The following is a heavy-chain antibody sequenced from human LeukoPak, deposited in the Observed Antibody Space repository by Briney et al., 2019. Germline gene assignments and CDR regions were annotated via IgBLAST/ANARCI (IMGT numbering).Heavy chain of an antibody. CDR2: FDPEDGET. CDR1: GYTLTELS. CDR3: AREREGYCSSTSCYEFDY. D-gene: IGHD2-2*01. Sequence: ASVKVSCKVSGYTLTELSMHWVRQAPGKGLEWMGGFDPEDGETIYAQKFQGRVTMTEDTSTDTAYMELSSLRSEDTAVYYCAREREGYCSSTSCYEFDYWGQGTLVTVSS. J-gene: IGHJ4*02. V-gene: IGHV1-24*01.